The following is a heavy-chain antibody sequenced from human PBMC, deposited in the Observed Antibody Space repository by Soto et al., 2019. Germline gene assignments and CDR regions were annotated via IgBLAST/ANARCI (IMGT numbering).Heavy chain of an antibody. V-gene: IGHV3-30*03. J-gene: IGHJ4*02. CDR1: GFAFSSYG. CDR2: ISYDGSLQ. D-gene: IGHD5-18*01. Sequence: QAQLVESGGGVVQPGRSLRLSCAASGFAFSSYGMHWVRQAPGTGLEWVAVISYDGSLQHYADSVKGRFPISRDNSKNMVLLQMSSLRAEDTAVYYCVSDRGYGHASVPYSWGQGTLVSVSS. CDR3: VSDRGYGHASVPYS.